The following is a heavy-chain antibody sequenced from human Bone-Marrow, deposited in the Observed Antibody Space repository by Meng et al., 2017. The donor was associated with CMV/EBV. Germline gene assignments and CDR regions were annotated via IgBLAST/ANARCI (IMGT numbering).Heavy chain of an antibody. V-gene: IGHV3-21*01. D-gene: IGHD2-2*03. J-gene: IGHJ4*02. CDR1: FISYS. Sequence: FISYSMNWVRQAPGKGLEWVSSISSSSSYIYYADSVKGRFTISRDNAKNSLYLQMNSLRAEDTAVYYCARDVRRRGYCSSTSCYNAYWGQGTLVTVSS. CDR3: ARDVRRRGYCSSTSCYNAY. CDR2: ISSSSSYI.